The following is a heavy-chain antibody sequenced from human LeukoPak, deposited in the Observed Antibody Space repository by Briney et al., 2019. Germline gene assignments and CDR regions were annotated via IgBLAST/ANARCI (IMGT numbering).Heavy chain of an antibody. CDR1: GYSFTSYG. D-gene: IGHD6-13*01. J-gene: IGHJ4*02. CDR3: ARDLRRGRSSWYVSGGDY. CDR2: ITAYNDNT. V-gene: IGHV1-18*01. Sequence: GESLKISCKGSGYSFTSYGISWVRQAPGQGLEWMGWITAYNDNTYYAQKLQGRVTMTTDTSTSTAYMELRSLRSDDTAVYYCARDLRRGRSSWYVSGGDYWGQGTLVTVSS.